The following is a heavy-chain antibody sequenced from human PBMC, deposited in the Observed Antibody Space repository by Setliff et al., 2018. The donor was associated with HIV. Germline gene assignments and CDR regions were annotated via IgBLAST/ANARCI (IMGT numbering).Heavy chain of an antibody. D-gene: IGHD3-10*01. CDR2: MSASSSYI. J-gene: IGHJ4*02. V-gene: IGHV3-11*03. CDR1: GFIFNDYY. CDR3: ASVLRYYGSGSYPFGY. Sequence: GGSLRLSCAASGFIFNDYYMNWIRQAPGKGLEWVSYMSASSSYIQYADSVKGRFTISRDNAKNTLYLQMNNLRGEDTAIYYCASVLRYYGSGSYPFGYWGQGTLVTVSS.